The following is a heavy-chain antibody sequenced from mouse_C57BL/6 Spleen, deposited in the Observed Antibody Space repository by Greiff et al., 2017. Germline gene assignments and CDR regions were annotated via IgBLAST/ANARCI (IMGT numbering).Heavy chain of an antibody. CDR2: FYPGSGSI. V-gene: IGHV1-62-2*01. D-gene: IGHD2-1*01. J-gene: IGHJ4*01. CDR1: GYTFTEYT. Sequence: QVQLKQSGAELVKPGASVKLSCKASGYTFTEYTIHWVKQRSGQGLEWIGWFYPGSGSIKYNEKFKDKATLTADKSSSTVYMELSRLTSEDSAVYFCARHEEGGYYGNYGYAMDYWGQGTSVTVSS. CDR3: ARHEEGGYYGNYGYAMDY.